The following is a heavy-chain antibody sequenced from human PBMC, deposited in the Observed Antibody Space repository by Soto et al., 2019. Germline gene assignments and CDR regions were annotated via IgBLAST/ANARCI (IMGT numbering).Heavy chain of an antibody. V-gene: IGHV1-2*02. CDR1: GYTFTGYY. D-gene: IGHD3-22*01. CDR3: ARGAYYYDGRAFDI. Sequence: ASVKVSCKASGYTFTGYYMHWVRQAPGQGLEWMRWINPNSGGTNYAQKFQGRVTMTRDTSISTAYMELSRLRSDDTAVYYCARGAYYYDGRAFDIWGQGTMVTVSS. J-gene: IGHJ3*02. CDR2: INPNSGGT.